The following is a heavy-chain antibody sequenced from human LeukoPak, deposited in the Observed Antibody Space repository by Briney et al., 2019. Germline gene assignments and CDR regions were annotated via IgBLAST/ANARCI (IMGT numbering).Heavy chain of an antibody. V-gene: IGHV3-23*01. CDR3: AKDRALYDSSGSAPFFDY. D-gene: IGHD3-22*01. CDR2: ISGSGGST. Sequence: PGGSLRLSCAASGFTFSSYAMSWVRQAPGKGLEWVSDISGSGGSTYYADSVKGGFNISRENYKNTVYVKKKRLRGEDTAVYYCAKDRALYDSSGSAPFFDYWGQGTLVTVSS. CDR1: GFTFSSYA. J-gene: IGHJ4*02.